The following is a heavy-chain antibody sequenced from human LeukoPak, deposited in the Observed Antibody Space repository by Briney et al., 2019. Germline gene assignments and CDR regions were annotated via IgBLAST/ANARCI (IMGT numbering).Heavy chain of an antibody. CDR2: IYYSGST. D-gene: IGHD2-2*02. CDR1: GGSISSSSYY. CDR3: ARHPPDGGYQLLYRNWFYP. V-gene: IGHV4-39*01. J-gene: IGHJ5*02. Sequence: SETLSLTCTVSGGSISSSSYYWGWIRQPPWKGLEWIGRIYYSGSTYYNPSLKSRVTISGDSSKHQFSLKLSSVTAADTAVYYCARHPPDGGYQLLYRNWFYPWGQGTLVTVSS.